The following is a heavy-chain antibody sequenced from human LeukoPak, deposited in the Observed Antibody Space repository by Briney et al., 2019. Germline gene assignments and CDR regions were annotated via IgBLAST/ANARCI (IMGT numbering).Heavy chain of an antibody. D-gene: IGHD4-11*01. Sequence: QTGGSLRLSCSASGFTFSSYAMHWVRQAPGKGLEYVSAISSNGGSTYYADSVKGRFTISRDNSKNTLYLQMSSLRAEDTAVYYCAKARAKDRATVSDFRKSYYYYGMDVWGQGTTVTVSS. CDR1: GFTFSSYA. CDR3: AKARAKDRATVSDFRKSYYYYGMDV. CDR2: ISSNGGST. J-gene: IGHJ6*02. V-gene: IGHV3-64D*06.